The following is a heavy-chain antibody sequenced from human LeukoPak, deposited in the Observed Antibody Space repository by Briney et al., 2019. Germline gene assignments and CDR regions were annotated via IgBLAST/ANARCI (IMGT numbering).Heavy chain of an antibody. CDR1: GFTFSSYW. Sequence: PGGSLRLSCAAAGFTFSSYWMSWVRQAPGKGLEGVANIKQDGSEKYYVDSVKGRFTISRDNAKNSLYLQMNSLRAEDTAVYYCAREGMIVGFDYWGQGTLVTVSS. V-gene: IGHV3-7*01. CDR3: AREGMIVGFDY. J-gene: IGHJ4*02. CDR2: IKQDGSEK. D-gene: IGHD3-22*01.